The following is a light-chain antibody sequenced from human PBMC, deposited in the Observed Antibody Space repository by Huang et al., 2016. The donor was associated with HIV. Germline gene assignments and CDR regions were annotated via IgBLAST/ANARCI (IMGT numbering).Light chain of an antibody. V-gene: IGKV2-28*01. CDR3: MQALQGIT. CDR1: QSLLHSNGYNY. CDR2: LGS. Sequence: DIMMTQSPLSLPVAPGEPASISCRSSQSLLHSNGYNYLDWYLQRPGQPPQLLIYLGSNRASGVADRFSGSGSDTNFTLELSRLETDDVGVYYCMQALQGITFGQGTRLEIK. J-gene: IGKJ5*01.